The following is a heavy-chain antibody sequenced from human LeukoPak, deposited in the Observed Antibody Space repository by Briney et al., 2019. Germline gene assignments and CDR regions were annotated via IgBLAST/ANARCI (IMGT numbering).Heavy chain of an antibody. Sequence: GRSLRLSCAASGFTFSSYAMHWVRQAPGKGLEWVAVISYDGSNKYYADSVKGGFTISRDNSKNTLYLQMNSLRAEDTAVYYGARTEGPYYYYGMDVWGQGTTVTVSS. V-gene: IGHV3-30*04. J-gene: IGHJ6*02. CDR2: ISYDGSNK. CDR3: ARTEGPYYYYGMDV. CDR1: GFTFSSYA.